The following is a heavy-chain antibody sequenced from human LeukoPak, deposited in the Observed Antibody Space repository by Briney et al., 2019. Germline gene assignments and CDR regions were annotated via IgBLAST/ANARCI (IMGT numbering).Heavy chain of an antibody. V-gene: IGHV3-33*01. CDR2: IWYDGSNK. D-gene: IGHD5-12*01. J-gene: IGHJ4*02. CDR1: GFTFSSYG. CDR3: ARGYEKIGLDY. Sequence: GGSLRLSCAASGFTFSSYGMHWVRQAPGKGLEWVAVIWYDGSNKYYADSVKGRFTISRDNSKNTLYLQMNSLRAEDTAVYYRARGYEKIGLDYWGQGTLVTVSS.